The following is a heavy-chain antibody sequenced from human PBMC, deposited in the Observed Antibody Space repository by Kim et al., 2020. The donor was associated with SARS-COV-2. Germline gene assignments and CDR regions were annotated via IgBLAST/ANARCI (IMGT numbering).Heavy chain of an antibody. CDR1: GFTFSSYA. V-gene: IGHV3-23*01. D-gene: IGHD3-16*01. CDR2: VSASGTGT. J-gene: IGHJ4*02. Sequence: GGSLRLSCAASGFTFSSYAMCWVRQAPGKGLQWVSAVSASGTGTYYADSVKGRFTISRDNSKNTLYLQMNSLSAEDTAAYYCADGGALTTPLDYWAQGTL. CDR3: ADGGALTTPLDY.